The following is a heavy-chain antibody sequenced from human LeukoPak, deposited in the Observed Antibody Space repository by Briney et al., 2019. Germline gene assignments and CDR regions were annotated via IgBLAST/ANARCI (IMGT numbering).Heavy chain of an antibody. D-gene: IGHD6-19*01. J-gene: IGHJ6*02. CDR3: ARVSSGWPYYYYGMDV. V-gene: IGHV3-48*01. CDR1: GFTFSTFS. CDR2: ISGFSSII. Sequence: PGGSLRLSCAASGFTFSTFSMNWVRQAPGKGLEWVSYISGFSSIIYYADSVKGRFSISRDNAKNSLYLQMNSLTAEDTAVYYCARVSSGWPYYYYGMDVWGQGTTVTVSS.